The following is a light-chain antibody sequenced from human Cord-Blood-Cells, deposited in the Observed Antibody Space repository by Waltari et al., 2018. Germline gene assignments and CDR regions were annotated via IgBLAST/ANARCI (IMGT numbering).Light chain of an antibody. V-gene: IGKV3-15*01. J-gene: IGKJ1*01. CDR1: QSVSSN. CDR2: GAS. CDR3: QQYNNWPRT. Sequence: EIVMTQSTATLSVSPGARATLSCRASQSVSSNLAWYQQKPGQAPRLLIYGASTRATGIPARFSGSGSGTEFTLTISSLQSEDFAVYYCQQYNNWPRTFGQGTKVEIK.